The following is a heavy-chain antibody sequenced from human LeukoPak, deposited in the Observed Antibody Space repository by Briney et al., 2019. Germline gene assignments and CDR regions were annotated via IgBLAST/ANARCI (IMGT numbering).Heavy chain of an antibody. CDR3: AREGYGDYSFDY. V-gene: IGHV3-66*01. D-gene: IGHD4-17*01. Sequence: GGSLRLSCAASGLTVSSNYMSWVRQAPGKGLEWVSVIYSGGNTYYADSVKGRFTISRDNSKNTLYLQMNSLGAEDTAVYYCAREGYGDYSFDYWGQGTLVTVSS. CDR2: IYSGGNT. CDR1: GLTVSSNY. J-gene: IGHJ4*02.